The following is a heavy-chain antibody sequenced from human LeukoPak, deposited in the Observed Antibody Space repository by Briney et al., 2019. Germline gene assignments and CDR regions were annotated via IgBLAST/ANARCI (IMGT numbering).Heavy chain of an antibody. V-gene: IGHV3-23*01. CDR3: AKDTNYYGSGSYFGY. CDR1: GFTFSSYA. D-gene: IGHD3-10*01. CDR2: ISGSGGST. Sequence: GGSLRLSCAASGFTFSSYAMSWVRQAPGKGLEWVSAISGSGGSTYYADSVKGRFTISRDNSKNTLYLQMNSLRAEDTAVYYCAKDTNYYGSGSYFGYWGQGTLVTVSS. J-gene: IGHJ4*02.